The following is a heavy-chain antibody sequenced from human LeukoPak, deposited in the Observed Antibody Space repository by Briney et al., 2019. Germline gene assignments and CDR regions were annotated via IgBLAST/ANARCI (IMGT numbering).Heavy chain of an antibody. Sequence: GGSLSLSCAASGFTLSSYEMNWVRQAPGNGLEWVSYISSSGSTIYHADSVKGRFTISRHKAKQSLYLHINSLRAEHTAVHSRAMGKSYGSGSYYPTNYFGGWGQGTLVTVS. V-gene: IGHV3-48*03. CDR1: GFTLSSYE. J-gene: IGHJ4*02. D-gene: IGHD3-10*01. CDR2: ISSSGSTI. CDR3: AMGKSYGSGSYYPTNYFGG.